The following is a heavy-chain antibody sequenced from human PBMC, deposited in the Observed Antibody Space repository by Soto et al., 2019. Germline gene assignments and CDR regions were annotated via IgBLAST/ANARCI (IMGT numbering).Heavy chain of an antibody. J-gene: IGHJ6*03. Sequence: GGSLRLSCAASGFTFSSYSMNWVRQAPGKGLEWVSSISSSSSYIYYADSVKGRFTISRDNAKNSLYLQMNSLRAEDTAVYYCARVGRSSGYDSHYYYYMDVWGKGTTVTVS. CDR2: ISSSSSYI. D-gene: IGHD5-12*01. CDR3: ARVGRSSGYDSHYYYYMDV. V-gene: IGHV3-21*01. CDR1: GFTFSSYS.